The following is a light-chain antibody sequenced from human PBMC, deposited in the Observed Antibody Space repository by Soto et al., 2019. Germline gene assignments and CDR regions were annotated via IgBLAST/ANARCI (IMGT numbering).Light chain of an antibody. CDR2: SAS. CDR3: QQYDNWPRT. Sequence: EIVMTQSPDTLSVSPGERATLSCRASQGVGSHLAWYQQPPGQAPRLLIHSASTRATGIPARFSGSGSGTEFTLTISSLQSEDFAVYYCQQYDNWPRTFGPGTKLDIK. CDR1: QGVGSH. J-gene: IGKJ2*01. V-gene: IGKV3-15*01.